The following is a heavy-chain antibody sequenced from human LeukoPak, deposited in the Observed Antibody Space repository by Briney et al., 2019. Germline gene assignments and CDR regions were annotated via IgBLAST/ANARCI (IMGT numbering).Heavy chain of an antibody. D-gene: IGHD1-7*01. J-gene: IGHJ6*03. CDR2: ISGSGGST. CDR1: GFTFSSYA. Sequence: GGSLRLSCTASGFTFSSYAMSWVRQAPGKGLEWVSAISGSGGSTYYADSVKGRFTISRDNSKNTLYLQMNSLRAEDTAVYYCAKGYSGTIGIYYYMDVWGKGTTVTVSS. V-gene: IGHV3-23*01. CDR3: AKGYSGTIGIYYYMDV.